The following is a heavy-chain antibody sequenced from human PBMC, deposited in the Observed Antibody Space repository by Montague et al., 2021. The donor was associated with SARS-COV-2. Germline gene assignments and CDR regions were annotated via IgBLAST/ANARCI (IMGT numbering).Heavy chain of an antibody. CDR1: GGSITGFS. CDR3: ARTPTRPLSLDS. J-gene: IGHJ4*02. D-gene: IGHD6-6*01. Sequence: SETLSFICAVSGGSITGFSWSWVRQPAGKGLEWIGRVTTSGTTNYSPSLRSRVTMSVDTSKNQFSLNLNSVTAADTAIYYCARTPTRPLSLDSWGQGTLVTVSS. CDR2: VTTSGTT. V-gene: IGHV4-4*07.